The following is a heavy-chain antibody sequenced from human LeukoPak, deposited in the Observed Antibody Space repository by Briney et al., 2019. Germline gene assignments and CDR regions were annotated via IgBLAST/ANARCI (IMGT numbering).Heavy chain of an antibody. CDR3: AKDGGLYYDFWGGYYGDY. V-gene: IGHV3-30*02. J-gene: IGHJ4*02. D-gene: IGHD3-3*01. Sequence: PGGSLRLSCAASGFTFSSYGIHWVRQAPGKGLEWVAFIRFDGSTKYYADSVKGRFTISRDNSKNTLYLQMNSLRAEDTAVYYCAKDGGLYYDFWGGYYGDYWGQGTLVTVSS. CDR1: GFTFSSYG. CDR2: IRFDGSTK.